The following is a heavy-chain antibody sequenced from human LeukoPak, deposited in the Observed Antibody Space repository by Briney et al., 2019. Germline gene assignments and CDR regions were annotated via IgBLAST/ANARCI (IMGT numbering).Heavy chain of an antibody. D-gene: IGHD3-3*01. CDR1: GGSFSGYY. CDR3: ARGLGVRFYLYFDL. Sequence: SETLSLTCAVYGGSFSGYYWSWIRQPPGKGLEWIGEINHSGSTNYNPSLKSRVTISVDTSKNQFCLKLSSVTAADTAVYYCARGLGVRFYLYFDLWGRGTLVTVSS. J-gene: IGHJ2*01. CDR2: INHSGST. V-gene: IGHV4-34*01.